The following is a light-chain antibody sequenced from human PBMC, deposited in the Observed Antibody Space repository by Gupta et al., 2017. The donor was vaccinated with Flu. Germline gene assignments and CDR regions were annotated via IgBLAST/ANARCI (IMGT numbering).Light chain of an antibody. CDR2: DVS. J-gene: IGKJ4*01. Sequence: STLSLSPGDSATLSCRASQSLSGYLAWYQQRPGQSPRLLIYDVSVRATGIPVRFSGSGCGTDFTLTISTREPEDFGVYYCQQRSNAPPLTFGGGTQVEIK. CDR1: QSLSGY. CDR3: QQRSNAPPLT. V-gene: IGKV3-11*01.